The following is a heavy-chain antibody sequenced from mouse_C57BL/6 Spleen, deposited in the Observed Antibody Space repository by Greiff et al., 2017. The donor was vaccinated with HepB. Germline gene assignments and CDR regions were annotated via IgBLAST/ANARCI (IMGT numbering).Heavy chain of an antibody. V-gene: IGHV1-18*01. Sequence: EVQLQQSGPELVKPGASVKIPCKASGYTFTDYNMDWVKQSHGKSLEWIGDINPNNGGTIYNQKFKGKATLTVDKSSSTAYMELRSLTSEDTAVYYCAREGDYYGSRGTSCAYWGQGTLVTVSA. CDR3: AREGDYYGSRGTSCAY. CDR1: GYTFTDYN. CDR2: INPNNGGT. J-gene: IGHJ3*01. D-gene: IGHD1-1*01.